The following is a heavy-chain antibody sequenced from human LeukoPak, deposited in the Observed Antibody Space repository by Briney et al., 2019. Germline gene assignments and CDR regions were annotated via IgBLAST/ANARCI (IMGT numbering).Heavy chain of an antibody. D-gene: IGHD6-19*01. CDR3: VRDRDTSGWLY. CDR1: GFTFTSYA. J-gene: IGHJ4*02. Sequence: PGRSLRLSCAASGFTFTSYAFHWVRQAPGKGLEWATVISHDDKNRYYADSVKGRFTISRDNSKNTVYLQMNSLRVEDTAVYFCVRDRDTSGWLYWGQGTLVTVSS. CDR2: ISHDDKNR. V-gene: IGHV3-30*04.